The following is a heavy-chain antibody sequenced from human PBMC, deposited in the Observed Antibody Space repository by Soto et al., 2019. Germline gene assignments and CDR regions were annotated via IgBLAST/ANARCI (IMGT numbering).Heavy chain of an antibody. CDR2: IISILGIA. CDR1: GGTFSSYT. CDR3: ARGGGYSYGFLDY. Sequence: SVKVSCKASGGTFSSYTSSWVRQAPGQGLEWMGRIISILGIANYAQKFQGRVTITADKSTSTAYMELSSLRSEDTAVYYCARGGGYSYGFLDYWGQGTLVTVSS. V-gene: IGHV1-69*02. J-gene: IGHJ4*02. D-gene: IGHD5-18*01.